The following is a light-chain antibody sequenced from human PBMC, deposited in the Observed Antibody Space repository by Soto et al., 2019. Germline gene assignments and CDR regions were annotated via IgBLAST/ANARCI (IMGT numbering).Light chain of an antibody. Sequence: DIPMTQSPSTLSASVGDRVTITCRASQSINTWLAWYQQKPGKAPKLLIYRASTLESGVPSRFSGSGSGTEFTLSISSLQPDDFSTYYCQHYNTYSVTFGPGTKVDI. J-gene: IGKJ3*01. CDR2: RAS. CDR3: QHYNTYSVT. CDR1: QSINTW. V-gene: IGKV1-5*03.